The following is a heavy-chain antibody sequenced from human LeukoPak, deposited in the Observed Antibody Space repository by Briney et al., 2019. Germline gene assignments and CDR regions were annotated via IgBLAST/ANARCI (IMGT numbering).Heavy chain of an antibody. D-gene: IGHD6-6*01. CDR1: GFTFSSYA. CDR3: ARLISTSSSRFSDY. J-gene: IGHJ4*02. V-gene: IGHV3-23*01. CDR2: ISISGENT. Sequence: GGSLSLSCAASGFTFSSYAMSWVRQAPGKGLEWVSAISISGENTYYADSVKGRFTISRDTSRNTLYLQMHSLRAEDTAVYYCARLISTSSSRFSDYWGQGTLVTVSS.